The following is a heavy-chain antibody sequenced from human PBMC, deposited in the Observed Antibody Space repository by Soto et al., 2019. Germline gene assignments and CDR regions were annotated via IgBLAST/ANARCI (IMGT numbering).Heavy chain of an antibody. CDR2: ISSSGSTI. V-gene: IGHV3-48*03. CDR3: ARVKREWLLINWFDP. D-gene: IGHD3-3*01. J-gene: IGHJ5*02. CDR1: GFTFSSYE. Sequence: VGSLRLSCAASGFTFSSYEMNWVRQAPGKGLEWVSYISSSGSTIYYADSVKGRFTISRDNAKNSLYLQMNSLRAEDTAVYYCARVKREWLLINWFDPWGQGTLVTVSS.